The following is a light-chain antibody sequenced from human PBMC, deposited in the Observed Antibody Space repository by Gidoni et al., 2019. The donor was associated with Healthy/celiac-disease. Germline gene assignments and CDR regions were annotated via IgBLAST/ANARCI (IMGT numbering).Light chain of an antibody. V-gene: IGKV4-1*01. CDR2: WAS. CDR3: QQYYSTPPYT. J-gene: IGKJ2*01. CDR1: QSVLYSSNNKNY. Sequence: DIVMNQSPDPLAVSLGERATINCKSSQSVLYSSNNKNYLAWYQQKPGQPPKLLIYWASTRESGVPDRFSGSGSGTDFTLTISSLQAEDVAVYYCQQYYSTPPYTFGQGTKLEIK.